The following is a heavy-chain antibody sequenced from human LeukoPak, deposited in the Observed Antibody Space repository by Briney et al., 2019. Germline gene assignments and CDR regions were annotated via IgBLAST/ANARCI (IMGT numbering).Heavy chain of an antibody. Sequence: GGSLRLSCAASGFTFDDYAMHWVRQAPGKGLEWVSGISWNSGSIGYADSVKGRFTISRDNAKNSLYLQMNSLRAEDTAVYYCARDQGTGDENWFDPWGQGTLVTVSS. CDR3: ARDQGTGDENWFDP. CDR1: GFTFDDYA. V-gene: IGHV3-9*01. D-gene: IGHD7-27*01. J-gene: IGHJ5*02. CDR2: ISWNSGSI.